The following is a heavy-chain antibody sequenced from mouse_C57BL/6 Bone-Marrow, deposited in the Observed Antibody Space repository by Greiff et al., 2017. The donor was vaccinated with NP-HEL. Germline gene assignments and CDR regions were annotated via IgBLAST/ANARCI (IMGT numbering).Heavy chain of an antibody. V-gene: IGHV5-6*02. J-gene: IGHJ4*01. Sequence: EVKLVESGGDLVKPGGSLKLSCAASGFTFSSYGMSWVRQTPDKRLEWVATISSCGSYTYYPDSVKGRFTISRDNAKNTLYLQMSSLKSEDTAMYYCARRPIRYAMDYWGQGTSVTVSS. CDR1: GFTFSSYG. CDR2: ISSCGSYT. CDR3: ARRPIRYAMDY.